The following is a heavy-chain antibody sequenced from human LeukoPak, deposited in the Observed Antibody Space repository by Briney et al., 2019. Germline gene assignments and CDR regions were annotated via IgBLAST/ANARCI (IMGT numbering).Heavy chain of an antibody. V-gene: IGHV1-24*01. D-gene: IGHD5-12*01. CDR3: ATAYGRLMATISPLDY. J-gene: IGHJ4*02. CDR2: FDPEDGET. Sequence: ASVKVSCKVSGYTLTELSMHWVRQAPGKGLEWMGGFDPEDGETIYAQKFQGRVTMTEDTSTDTAYMELSSLRSEDTAVYYCATAYGRLMATISPLDYWGQGTLVTVSS. CDR1: GYTLTELS.